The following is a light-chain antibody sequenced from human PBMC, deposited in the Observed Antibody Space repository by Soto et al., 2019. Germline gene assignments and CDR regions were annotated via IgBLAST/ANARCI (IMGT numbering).Light chain of an antibody. CDR2: LNRDGSH. V-gene: IGLV4-69*01. Sequence: QSVLTQSPSASASLGASVKLTCTLSSGHSNYAIAWHQQQPEKGPRSLMKLNRDGSHSKGDGIPNRFSGSSSVAERYLTISILHSEDEAYYYCQTWGTGIVIFGGGTKLTVL. J-gene: IGLJ2*01. CDR3: QTWGTGIVI. CDR1: SGHSNYA.